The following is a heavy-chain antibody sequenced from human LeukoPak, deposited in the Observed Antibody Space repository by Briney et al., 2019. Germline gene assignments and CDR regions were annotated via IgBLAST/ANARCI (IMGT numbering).Heavy chain of an antibody. CDR2: INPNGGDT. CDR1: GYIFTGYF. CDR3: ARELPPDDSGFSQDALDV. Sequence: ASVKVSCKASGYIFTGYFIRWVRQAPGQGPEWMGWINPNGGDTNYAQNFQGRVIMTRDTSINTAYMDLSMLKSDDTAFYYFARELPPDDSGFSQDALDVWGQGTMVTVSS. J-gene: IGHJ3*01. D-gene: IGHD3-22*01. V-gene: IGHV1-2*02.